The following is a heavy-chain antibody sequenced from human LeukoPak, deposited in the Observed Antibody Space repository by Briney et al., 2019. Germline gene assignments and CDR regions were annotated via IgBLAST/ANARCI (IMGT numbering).Heavy chain of an antibody. CDR2: IYYSGST. CDR3: ARHSRYSSSWFLFDY. J-gene: IGHJ4*02. CDR1: GGSISSSSYY. Sequence: PSETLSLTCTVSGGSISSSSYYWGWIRQPPGKGLEWIGSIYYSGSTYYNPSLKSRVTISVDTSKNQFSLKLSSVTAADTAVYYCARHSRYSSSWFLFDYWGQGTLVTVSS. V-gene: IGHV4-39*01. D-gene: IGHD6-13*01.